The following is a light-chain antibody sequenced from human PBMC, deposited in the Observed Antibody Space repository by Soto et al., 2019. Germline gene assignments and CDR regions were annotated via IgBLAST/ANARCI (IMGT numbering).Light chain of an antibody. CDR1: QSVRSSY. V-gene: IGKV3-20*01. Sequence: EIVLTQSPGTLYLSPGERATLSCRASQSVRSSYLAWYQQKPGQAPRLLIYGASSRATGIPDRFSGSGSGTDFTLTISRLEPEDFAVYYCQQYGSSPALTFGGGTKVEIK. CDR3: QQYGSSPALT. J-gene: IGKJ4*01. CDR2: GAS.